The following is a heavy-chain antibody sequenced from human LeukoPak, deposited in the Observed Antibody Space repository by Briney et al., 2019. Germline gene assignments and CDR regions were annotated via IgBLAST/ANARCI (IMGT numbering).Heavy chain of an antibody. Sequence: GGSLRLSCAASGFTFSSYAMHWVRQAPGKGLEWVAVISYDGSNKYYADSVKGRFTISRDNSKNTLYLQMNSLRAEDTAVYYCARDQSYDSSGYYYVYWGQGTLVTVSS. J-gene: IGHJ4*02. CDR2: ISYDGSNK. CDR3: ARDQSYDSSGYYYVY. V-gene: IGHV3-30-3*01. CDR1: GFTFSSYA. D-gene: IGHD3-22*01.